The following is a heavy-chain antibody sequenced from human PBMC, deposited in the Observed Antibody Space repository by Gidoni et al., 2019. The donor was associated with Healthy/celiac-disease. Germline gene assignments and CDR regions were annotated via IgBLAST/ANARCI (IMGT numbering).Heavy chain of an antibody. CDR1: GYTFTSYG. D-gene: IGHD4-17*01. Sequence: QVQLVQSGAEVKKPGASVKVSCKASGYTFTSYGISWVRQTPGQGREWMGWIRAYNGNTNYAQKHQGRVTMTTDTSTSTAYMELRSLRSDDTAVYYCARADLDYGDYGLFDLWGRGTLVTVSS. CDR2: IRAYNGNT. J-gene: IGHJ2*01. CDR3: ARADLDYGDYGLFDL. V-gene: IGHV1-18*01.